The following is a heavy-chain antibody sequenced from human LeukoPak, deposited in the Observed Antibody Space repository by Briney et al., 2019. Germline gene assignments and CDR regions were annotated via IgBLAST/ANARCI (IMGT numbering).Heavy chain of an antibody. CDR2: IIPIFGTA. J-gene: IGHJ6*02. D-gene: IGHD1-26*01. CDR3: ARLIEEWELLRRYYYYYYGMDV. Sequence: GASVKVSCKASGGTFSGYAISWVRQAPGQGLEWMGGIIPIFGTANYAQKFQGRVTITADESTSTAYMELSSLRSEDTAVYYCARLIEEWELLRRYYYYYYGMDVWGQGTTVTVSS. V-gene: IGHV1-69*13. CDR1: GGTFSGYA.